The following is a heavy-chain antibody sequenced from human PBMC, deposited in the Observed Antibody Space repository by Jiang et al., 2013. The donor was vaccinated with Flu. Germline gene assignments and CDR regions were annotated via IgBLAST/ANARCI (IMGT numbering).Heavy chain of an antibody. CDR1: GYSFSTYW. V-gene: IGHV5-51*01. J-gene: IGHJ6*02. CDR2: IYPGDSDT. Sequence: GAEVKKPGESLKISCKGSGYSFSTYWIVWVRQMPGRGLEWMGIIYPGDSDTRYSPSFQGQITISADKSISTAYLQWSSLKASDTAMYFCTRRAGVRDKSYYRGMGVWGQGTTVTVSS. D-gene: IGHD3-10*01. CDR3: TRRAGVRDKSYYRGMGV.